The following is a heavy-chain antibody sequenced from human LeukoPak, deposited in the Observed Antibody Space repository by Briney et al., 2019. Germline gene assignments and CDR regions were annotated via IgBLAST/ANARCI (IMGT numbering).Heavy chain of an antibody. V-gene: IGHV1-2*02. D-gene: IGHD5-24*01. CDR2: INPNSGGT. Sequence: ASVKVSCKASGYTFTGYYMHWLRQAPGQGLEWMGWINPNSGGTNYAQKFQGRVTMNRDTSISTAYMELSRLRSDDTAVYYCARSWALRGATIFSLGYWGQGTLVTVSS. J-gene: IGHJ4*02. CDR1: GYTFTGYY. CDR3: ARSWALRGATIFSLGY.